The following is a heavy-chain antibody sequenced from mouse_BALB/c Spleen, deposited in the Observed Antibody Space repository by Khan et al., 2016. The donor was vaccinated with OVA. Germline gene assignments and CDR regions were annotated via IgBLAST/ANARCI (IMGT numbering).Heavy chain of an antibody. CDR2: INPYNDGT. D-gene: IGHD1-1*01. CDR1: GYTFTNYL. Sequence: EVQLQESGPELVKPGASVKMSCKTSGYTFTNYLMHWVKQKPGQGLEWIGYINPYNDGTKYNEKFRGKATLTSDKSSSTAYMELSSLTSEDSAVYCCARYASTPSYAMDYWGQGTSVTVSS. V-gene: IGHV1S136*01. CDR3: ARYASTPSYAMDY. J-gene: IGHJ4*01.